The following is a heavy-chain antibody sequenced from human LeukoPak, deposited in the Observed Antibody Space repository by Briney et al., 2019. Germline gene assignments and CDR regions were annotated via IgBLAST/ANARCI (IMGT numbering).Heavy chain of an antibody. CDR3: ARATAGPQQWLFQERNNWFDP. Sequence: PSETLSLTCTVSGYSISSGYYWGWIRQPPGKGLEWIGEIYHSGSTNYNPSLKSRVTISVDKSKNQFSLKLSSVTAADTAVYYCARATAGPQQWLFQERNNWFDPWGQGTLVTVSS. CDR2: IYHSGST. D-gene: IGHD6-19*01. J-gene: IGHJ5*02. CDR1: GYSISSGYY. V-gene: IGHV4-38-2*02.